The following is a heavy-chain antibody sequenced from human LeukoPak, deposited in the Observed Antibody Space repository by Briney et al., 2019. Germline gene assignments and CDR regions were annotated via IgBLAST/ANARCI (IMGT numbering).Heavy chain of an antibody. J-gene: IGHJ5*02. CDR3: ARDKAPSGWHMRWWFDT. V-gene: IGHV1-2*02. CDR2: INPNSGGT. Sequence: ASVKVSCKASGYTFTGYYMHWVRQAPGQGLEWMGWINPNSGGTNYAQKFQGRVTMTRDTSISTAYMELSRLRSDDTAVYYCARDKAPSGWHMRWWFDTWGQGTLVTVSS. D-gene: IGHD6-19*01. CDR1: GYTFTGYY.